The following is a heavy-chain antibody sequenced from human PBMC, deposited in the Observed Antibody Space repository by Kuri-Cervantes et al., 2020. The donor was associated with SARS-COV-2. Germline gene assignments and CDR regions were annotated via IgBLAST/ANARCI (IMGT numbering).Heavy chain of an antibody. CDR1: GFTFSSYA. V-gene: IGHV3-23*01. Sequence: GESLKISCAASGFTFSSYAMSWVRQAPGKGLEWVSAISGSGGSTYYADSVKGRFTISRDNAKNSLYLQMNSLRAEDTAVYYCASQGAVYWGQGTLVTVSS. J-gene: IGHJ4*02. CDR2: ISGSGGST. CDR3: ASQGAVY. D-gene: IGHD1-26*01.